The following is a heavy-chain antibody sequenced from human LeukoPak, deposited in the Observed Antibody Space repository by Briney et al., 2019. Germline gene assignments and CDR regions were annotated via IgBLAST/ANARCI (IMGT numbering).Heavy chain of an antibody. D-gene: IGHD2-15*01. CDR2: INPNSGGT. Sequence: ASVKVSCKASGYTLTGYYMHWMRQAPGQGLEWMGWINPNSGGTNYAQKFQGRVTMTRDTSIPTAYMELSRLRSDDPAVYYCARGGCSGGSCYYYYYMDVWGKGTTVTVSS. CDR3: ARGGCSGGSCYYYYYMDV. V-gene: IGHV1-2*02. J-gene: IGHJ6*03. CDR1: GYTLTGYY.